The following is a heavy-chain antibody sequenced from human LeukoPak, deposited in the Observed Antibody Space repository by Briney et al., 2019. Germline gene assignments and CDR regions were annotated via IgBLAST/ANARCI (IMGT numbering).Heavy chain of an antibody. CDR1: GGSISSYY. V-gene: IGHV4-59*01. Sequence: SETLSLTCTVSGGSISSYYWSWIRQPPGKGLEWIGNIYYSGSTNYNPSLKSRVTISIDASKNQFSLKVTSVTAADTAVYYCARDRDSSGLRDFDLWGRGTLVTVSS. J-gene: IGHJ2*01. CDR3: ARDRDSSGLRDFDL. CDR2: IYYSGST. D-gene: IGHD3-22*01.